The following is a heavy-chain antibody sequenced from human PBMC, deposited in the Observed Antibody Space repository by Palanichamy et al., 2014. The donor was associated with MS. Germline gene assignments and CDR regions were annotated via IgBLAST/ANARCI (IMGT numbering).Heavy chain of an antibody. D-gene: IGHD6-13*01. Sequence: VQLLESGGGLVQPGGSLRLSCAASGFTFSSYAMSWVRQAPEKGLEWVSAISGSGGSRYYADSVRGRFTISRDNAKNTLYLQMNSLRAEDTAVYYCATQVTAAAVDYWGQGTLVTVSS. CDR3: ATQVTAAAVDY. CDR1: GFTFSSYA. CDR2: ISGSGGSR. J-gene: IGHJ4*02. V-gene: IGHV3-23*01.